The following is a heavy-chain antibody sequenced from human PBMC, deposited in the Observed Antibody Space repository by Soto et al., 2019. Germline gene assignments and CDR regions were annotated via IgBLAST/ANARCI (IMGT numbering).Heavy chain of an antibody. CDR1: GGSISSYY. CDR2: IYYSGST. Sequence: PSETLSLTCTVSGGSISSYYWSWIRQPPGKGLEWIGYIYYSGSTNYNPSLKSRVTISVDTSKNQFSLKLSSVTAADTAVYYCARAPRSKGIFGVVFPRDSHYYYYMDVWGKGTTVTVSS. J-gene: IGHJ6*03. V-gene: IGHV4-59*01. CDR3: ARAPRSKGIFGVVFPRDSHYYYYMDV. D-gene: IGHD3-3*01.